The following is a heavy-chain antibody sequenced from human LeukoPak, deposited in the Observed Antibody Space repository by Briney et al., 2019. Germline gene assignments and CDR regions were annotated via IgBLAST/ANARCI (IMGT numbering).Heavy chain of an antibody. CDR2: INPITGDT. CDR3: ARSNNCTYGVCSVVSIYYGMDF. D-gene: IGHD2-8*01. V-gene: IGHV1-2*02. J-gene: IGHJ6*02. Sequence: ASVNVSCKASTYTFTGYYMHWVRQAPGQGLEWMGWINPITGDTNYAQKFQGRLTLTRDTSISTVYMKLTRLKADNTAVYYCARSNNCTYGVCSVVSIYYGMDFWGQGTTVTVSS. CDR1: TYTFTGYY.